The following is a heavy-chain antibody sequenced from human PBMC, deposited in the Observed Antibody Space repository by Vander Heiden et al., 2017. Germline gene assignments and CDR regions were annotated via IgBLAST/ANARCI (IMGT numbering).Heavy chain of an antibody. Sequence: EVQLVESGGGLVKPGRSLRLSCAASGFTFDDDAMHWVRQATGKGRDWVAGISWNSGSIGYADSVKGRFTISRDNAKNSLYLQMNSLRAEDTALYYCAKDLEYCSGGSCYPGWGQGTLVTVSS. V-gene: IGHV3-9*01. CDR2: ISWNSGSI. J-gene: IGHJ4*02. D-gene: IGHD2-15*01. CDR3: AKDLEYCSGGSCYPG. CDR1: GFTFDDDA.